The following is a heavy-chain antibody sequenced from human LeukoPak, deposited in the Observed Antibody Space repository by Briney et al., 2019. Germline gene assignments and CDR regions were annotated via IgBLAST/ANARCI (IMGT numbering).Heavy chain of an antibody. CDR1: GFTFSSYE. V-gene: IGHV3-48*03. CDR2: TSSSGSTI. D-gene: IGHD2-15*01. CDR3: ARVPTVGSGGYQFDY. J-gene: IGHJ4*02. Sequence: GGSLRLSCAASGFTFSSYEMNWVRQAPRKGLEWVSYTSSSGSTIYYADSVKGRFTISRDNAKKSLYLQMNSLRAEDTAVYYCARVPTVGSGGYQFDYWGQGTLVTVSS.